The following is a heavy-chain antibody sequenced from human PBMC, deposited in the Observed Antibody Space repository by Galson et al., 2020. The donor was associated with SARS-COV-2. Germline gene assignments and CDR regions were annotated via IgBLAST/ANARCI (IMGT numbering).Heavy chain of an antibody. V-gene: IGHV1-24*01. CDR1: GYTLTDLS. Sequence: GESLKISCKVSGYTLTDLSMHWVRQAPGKGLEWMGGFDPEDGETIYAQKFQGRVTMTEDTSTDTAYMQLSSLRSEDTAVYYCATAPLPWFGTGWFDPWGQGTLVTVSS. CDR2: FDPEDGET. CDR3: ATAPLPWFGTGWFDP. D-gene: IGHD3-10*01. J-gene: IGHJ5*02.